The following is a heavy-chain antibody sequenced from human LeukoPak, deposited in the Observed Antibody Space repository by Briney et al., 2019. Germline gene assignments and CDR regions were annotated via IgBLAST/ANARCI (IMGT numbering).Heavy chain of an antibody. Sequence: SETLSLTCTVSGVSIKYDGYYWAWMRQSPGKGLEWIGYIYYSGSTNYNPSLKSRVTISVDTSKNQFSLKLSSVTAADTAVYYCARAGPYSSLSPFDYWGQGTLVTVSS. D-gene: IGHD6-13*01. CDR3: ARAGPYSSLSPFDY. CDR1: GVSIKYDGYY. J-gene: IGHJ4*02. CDR2: IYYSGST. V-gene: IGHV4-61*08.